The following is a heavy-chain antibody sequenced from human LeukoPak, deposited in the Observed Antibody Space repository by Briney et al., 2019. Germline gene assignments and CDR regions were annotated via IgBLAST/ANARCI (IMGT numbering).Heavy chain of an antibody. CDR3: ARGSRTGWFYFDY. CDR1: GGTFNSYA. Sequence: SVKVSCKASGGTFNSYAFSWVRQAPGQGLEWMGGIIPILGTANYAQKFQGRVTISADTSTSTAYMELSSLRSDDTAVYYCARGSRTGWFYFDYWGQGTLVTVSS. J-gene: IGHJ4*02. D-gene: IGHD6-19*01. CDR2: IIPILGTA. V-gene: IGHV1-69*10.